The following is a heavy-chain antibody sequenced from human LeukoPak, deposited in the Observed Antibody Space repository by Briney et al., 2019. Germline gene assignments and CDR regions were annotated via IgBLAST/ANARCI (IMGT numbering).Heavy chain of an antibody. D-gene: IGHD3-22*01. CDR3: ARENYDSSGYYSDY. CDR1: GYTFTSYG. J-gene: IGHJ4*02. CDR2: ISAYNGNT. Sequence: GASVKVSCKASGYTFTSYGISWVRQAPGRGLEWMGWISAYNGNTNYAQKLQGRVTMTTDTSTSTAYMELRSLRSDDTAVYYCARENYDSSGYYSDYWGQGTLVTVSS. V-gene: IGHV1-18*01.